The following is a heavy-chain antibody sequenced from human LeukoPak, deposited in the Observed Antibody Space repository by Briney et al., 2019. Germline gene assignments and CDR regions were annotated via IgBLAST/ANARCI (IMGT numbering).Heavy chain of an antibody. CDR3: ATSDDLWSGMDN. V-gene: IGHV3-21*01. J-gene: IGHJ4*02. CDR1: GFTFSSSS. CDR2: ISSSSSYI. D-gene: IGHD3-3*01. Sequence: NSGGSLRLSCAVSGFTFSSSSMTWVRQAPGKGLEWVSSISSSSSYIYYADSVKGRFTISRDNAKNSLYLQMDSLRAEDMAVYYCATSDDLWSGMDNWGQGTLVTVSS.